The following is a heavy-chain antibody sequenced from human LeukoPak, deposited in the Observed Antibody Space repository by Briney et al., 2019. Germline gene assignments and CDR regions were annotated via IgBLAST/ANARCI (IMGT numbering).Heavy chain of an antibody. V-gene: IGHV4-39*01. D-gene: IGHD5-18*01. CDR1: GGSITRSSNY. CDR2: INYSGST. Sequence: SETLSLTCTVSGGSITRSSNYWGWIRQPPGRGLEWIGTINYSGSTYYNPSLKSRLTISVDTSKSQFSLKLSSVTAADTAVYYCASFGYSYDYYFDCWGQGTLVTVSS. CDR3: ASFGYSYDYYFDC. J-gene: IGHJ4*02.